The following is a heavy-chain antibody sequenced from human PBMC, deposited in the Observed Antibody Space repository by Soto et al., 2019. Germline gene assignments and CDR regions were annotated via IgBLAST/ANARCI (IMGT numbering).Heavy chain of an antibody. V-gene: IGHV1-69*01. CDR1: GGTFSSFG. CDR3: ARDHCRSTSCVQGWFDP. CDR2: IIPMFGTA. D-gene: IGHD2-2*01. J-gene: IGHJ5*02. Sequence: QVQLVQSGAEVKKPGSSVNVSCKSSGGTFSSFGISWVRQAPGQGLEWMGGIIPMFGTANYAQKLQGRVTITADESKSTAYMELSSVRSEDTAVYYCARDHCRSTSCVQGWFDPWGQGTLVTVSS.